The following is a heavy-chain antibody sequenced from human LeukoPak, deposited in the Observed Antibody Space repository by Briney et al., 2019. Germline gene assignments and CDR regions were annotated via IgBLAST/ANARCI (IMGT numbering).Heavy chain of an antibody. D-gene: IGHD6-6*01. CDR1: GYTFTGYY. CDR2: INPNSGGT. J-gene: IGHJ5*02. V-gene: IGHV1-2*02. Sequence: GASVKVSCKASGYTFTGYYMHWVRQAPGQGLEWMGWINPNSGGTNYAQKFRGRVTMTRDTSISTAYMELSRLRSDDTAVYYCARGLKGRLVNWFDPWGQGTLVTVSS. CDR3: ARGLKGRLVNWFDP.